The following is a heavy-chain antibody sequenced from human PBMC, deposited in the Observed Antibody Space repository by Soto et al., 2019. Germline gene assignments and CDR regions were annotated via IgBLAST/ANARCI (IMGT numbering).Heavy chain of an antibody. J-gene: IGHJ4*02. CDR3: ASIRRNYYDSSGPNAY. D-gene: IGHD3-22*01. CDR2: IYYSGST. V-gene: IGHV4-39*01. Sequence: QLQLQESGPGLVKPSETLSLTCTVSGGSISSSSYYWGWIRQPPGKGLEWIGSIYYSGSTYYNPSLTSRVTISVDTSKNQFSLKLSSVTAADTAVYYCASIRRNYYDSSGPNAYWGQGPLVTVSS. CDR1: GGSISSSSYY.